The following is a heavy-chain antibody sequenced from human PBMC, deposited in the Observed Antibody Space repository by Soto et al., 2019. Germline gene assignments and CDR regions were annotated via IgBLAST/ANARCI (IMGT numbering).Heavy chain of an antibody. V-gene: IGHV4-59*08. D-gene: IGHD1-26*01. CDR3: ARLGGSYAVPHFDY. Sequence: WTWLRQPPGTGLEWMGYIYYSGTTTNYNPSLKSRVTLSVDTSKNQFSLKLSSVTAADTAVYYCARLGGSYAVPHFDYWGQGTLVTVSS. CDR2: IYYSGTT. J-gene: IGHJ4*02.